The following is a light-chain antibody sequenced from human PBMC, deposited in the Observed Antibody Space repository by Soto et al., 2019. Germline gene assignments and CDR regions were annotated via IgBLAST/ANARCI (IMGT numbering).Light chain of an antibody. CDR1: QSISSW. CDR3: QQYNSYSPWT. V-gene: IGKV1-5*01. Sequence: DIQMTRSPSTLSASVGDRVTITCRASQSISSWLAWYQQKPGKAPKLLIYDASSLESGVPSRFSGNGSGTEFTLTISSLQPDDFATYHCQQYNSYSPWTFGQGTKVDIK. CDR2: DAS. J-gene: IGKJ1*01.